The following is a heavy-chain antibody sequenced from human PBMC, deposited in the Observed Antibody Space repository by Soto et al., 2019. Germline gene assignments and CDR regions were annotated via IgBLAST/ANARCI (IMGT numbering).Heavy chain of an antibody. J-gene: IGHJ4*02. CDR1: GFTFSRYE. V-gene: IGHV3-48*03. CDR3: ARVGDGYNLNY. Sequence: GGSLRLSCAALGFTFSRYEMNWVRQAPGKGLEWVSYISNSGSTKYYADSVKGRFTISRDNAKNSLYLQMNSLRVEDTAVYYCARVGDGYNLNYWGQGTLVTVSS. D-gene: IGHD5-12*01. CDR2: ISNSGSTK.